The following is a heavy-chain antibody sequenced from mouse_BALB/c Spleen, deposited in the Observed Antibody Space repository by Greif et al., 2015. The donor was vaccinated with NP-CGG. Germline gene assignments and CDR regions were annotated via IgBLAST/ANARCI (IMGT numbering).Heavy chain of an antibody. D-gene: IGHD2-3*01. Sequence: VQLQQSGPGLVAPSQSLSITCTVSGFSLTSYGVHWVRQPPGKGLEWLGVIWAGGSTNYNSALMSRLSISKDNSKSQVFLKMNSLQTDDTAMYYCARDRGDDGYYFPYAMDYWGQGTSVTVSS. CDR3: ARDRGDDGYYFPYAMDY. CDR1: GFSLTSYG. J-gene: IGHJ4*01. CDR2: IWAGGST. V-gene: IGHV2-9*02.